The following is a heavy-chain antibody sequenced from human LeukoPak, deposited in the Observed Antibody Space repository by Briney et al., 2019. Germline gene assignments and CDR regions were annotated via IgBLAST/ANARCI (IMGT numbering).Heavy chain of an antibody. V-gene: IGHV3-23*01. CDR3: ARGNYGSGSYYFDY. CDR2: ISGSGDNT. Sequence: GGSLRLSCAASGFTFSGFAMSWVRRTPGKGLEWVSGISGSGDNTLYADSVKGRFTISRDNAKNSLYLQMNSLRAEDTAVYYCARGNYGSGSYYFDYWGQGTLVTVSS. J-gene: IGHJ4*02. D-gene: IGHD3-10*01. CDR1: GFTFSGFA.